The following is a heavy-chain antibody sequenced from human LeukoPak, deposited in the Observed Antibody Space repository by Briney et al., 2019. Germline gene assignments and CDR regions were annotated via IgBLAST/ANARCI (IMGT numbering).Heavy chain of an antibody. J-gene: IGHJ5*02. CDR1: GGSFTNYY. CDR3: ARGPGTVGLSP. D-gene: IGHD1/OR15-1a*01. CDR2: INHSGDT. Sequence: SETLSLTCNVSGGSFTNYYWSWIRQTPEKGLEWIGQINHSGDTSYNPSLRSRVTLSVDKSKNQFSLKVTSVTAADTGVYYCARGPGTVGLSPWGQGTLVTVSS. V-gene: IGHV4-34*01.